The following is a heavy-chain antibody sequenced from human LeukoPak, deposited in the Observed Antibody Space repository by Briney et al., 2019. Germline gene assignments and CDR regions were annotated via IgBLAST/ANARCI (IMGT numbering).Heavy chain of an antibody. CDR1: GYRFTSYW. Sequence: LGESLKISCKGSGYRFTSYWIGWVRQMPGKGLEWMGIIYPGDSDTRYSPSFQGQVTISADKSISTAYLQWSSLKASDTAMYYCARLPDSSGYYLFDYWGQGTLVTASS. CDR3: ARLPDSSGYYLFDY. CDR2: IYPGDSDT. J-gene: IGHJ4*02. D-gene: IGHD3-22*01. V-gene: IGHV5-51*01.